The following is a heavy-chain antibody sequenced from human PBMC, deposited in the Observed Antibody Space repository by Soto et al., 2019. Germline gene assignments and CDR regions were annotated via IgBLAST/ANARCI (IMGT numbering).Heavy chain of an antibody. J-gene: IGHJ6*02. Sequence: GGSLRLSCAASGFTFSSYEMNWVRQAPGKGLEWVSYISSSGSTIYYADSVKGRFTISRDNAKNSLYLQMNSLRAEDTAVYYCAREVVVVPAAMSPTDLDVWGQGTTVTVS. CDR2: ISSSGSTI. CDR1: GFTFSSYE. V-gene: IGHV3-48*03. CDR3: AREVVVVPAAMSPTDLDV. D-gene: IGHD2-2*01.